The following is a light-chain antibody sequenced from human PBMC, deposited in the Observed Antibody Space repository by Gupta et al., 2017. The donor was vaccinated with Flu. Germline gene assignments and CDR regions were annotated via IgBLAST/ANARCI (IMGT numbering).Light chain of an antibody. CDR3: HQSGTSPRT. Sequence: PSSSFASVGDRAIVTCPTQLVSSSYLAWYQQKLGKAPKLLLYGATSMAAGIPGRFSGSGSGTDFTLTISGLQPEDSGAYYCHQSGTSPRTFGQGTRLEV. J-gene: IGKJ5*01. CDR1: LVSSSY. V-gene: IGKV1-39*01. CDR2: GAT.